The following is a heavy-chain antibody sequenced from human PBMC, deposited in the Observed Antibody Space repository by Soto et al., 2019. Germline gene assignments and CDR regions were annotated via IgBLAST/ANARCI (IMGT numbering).Heavy chain of an antibody. CDR3: ARGRGIAAAVIQGDWFDP. CDR2: MNPNSGNT. J-gene: IGHJ5*02. Sequence: ASVKVSCKASGGTFTSYDINWVRQATGQGLEWMGWMNPNSGNTGYAQKFQGRVTMTRNTSISTAYMELGSLRSEDTAVYYCARGRGIAAAVIQGDWFDPWGQGTLVTVSS. D-gene: IGHD6-13*01. V-gene: IGHV1-8*01. CDR1: GGTFTSYD.